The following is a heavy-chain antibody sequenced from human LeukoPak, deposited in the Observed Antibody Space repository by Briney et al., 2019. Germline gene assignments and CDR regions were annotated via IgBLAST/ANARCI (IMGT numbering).Heavy chain of an antibody. CDR3: ARHSSTYYDYVWGSYPYMDV. V-gene: IGHV4-38-2*01. CDR2: IYYSGHT. CDR1: GYSINSGYY. D-gene: IGHD3-16*02. J-gene: IGHJ6*03. Sequence: SETLSLTCAVSGYSINSGYYWGWIRQSPGKGLEWIGSIYYSGHTFYNPSLKSRVTISVDTSKNQLSLRVSSVTAADTAVYYCARHSSTYYDYVWGSYPYMDVWGKGTTVTVSS.